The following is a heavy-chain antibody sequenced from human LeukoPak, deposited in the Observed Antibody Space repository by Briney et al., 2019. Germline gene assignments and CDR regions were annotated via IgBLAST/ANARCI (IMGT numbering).Heavy chain of an antibody. J-gene: IGHJ4*02. CDR1: GFTFSYFW. CDR3: ARDFDGPRASDY. Sequence: GGSLRLSCAASGFTFSYFWMHWFRQTPGKGLVWVSCTNTDGSYSSYADSVKGRFTISRDNVRNTLYLQMSSLRAEDSAVYYCARDFDGPRASDYWGQGITVTVSS. D-gene: IGHD4-17*01. CDR2: TNTDGSYS. V-gene: IGHV3-74*01.